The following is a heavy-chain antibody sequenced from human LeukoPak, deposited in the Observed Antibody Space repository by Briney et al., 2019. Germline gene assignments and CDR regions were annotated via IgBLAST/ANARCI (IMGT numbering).Heavy chain of an antibody. D-gene: IGHD2-15*01. CDR1: GGSISSSSYY. J-gene: IGHJ3*02. V-gene: IGHV4-39*01. CDR2: TYYSGST. Sequence: SETLSLTCTVSGGSISSSSYYWGWIRQPPGKGLEWIGSTYYSGSTYYNPSLKSRVAISVDTSKNQFSLKLSSVTAADTAVYYCARRRVVVVVPDAFDIWGQGTMVTVSS. CDR3: ARRRVVVVVPDAFDI.